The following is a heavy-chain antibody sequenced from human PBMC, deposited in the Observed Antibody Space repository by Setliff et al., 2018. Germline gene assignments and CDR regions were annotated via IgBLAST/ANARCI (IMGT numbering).Heavy chain of an antibody. V-gene: IGHV1-8*03. CDR2: MNPNSGNT. CDR1: GYAFTSYD. CDR3: ARQQWLVGGFDY. J-gene: IGHJ4*02. D-gene: IGHD6-19*01. Sequence: GASVKVSCKASGYAFTSYDINWVRQATGQGLEWMGWMNPNSGNTGYAQKFQGRVTITRNTSISTAYMELSSLRSEDTAVYYCARQQWLVGGFDYWGQGTLVTVSS.